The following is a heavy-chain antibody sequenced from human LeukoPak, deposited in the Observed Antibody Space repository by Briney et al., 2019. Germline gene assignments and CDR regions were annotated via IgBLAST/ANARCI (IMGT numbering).Heavy chain of an antibody. V-gene: IGHV3-30-3*01. J-gene: IGHJ3*02. CDR1: GFTFRSYA. Sequence: PGGSLRLSCSASGFTFRSYAIHWVRQAPGKGLEWVAFISYDGAIKYYADSVKGRFTISRDNSNNTLYLQMNSLRIEDTAVYYCAKWRRNYGDHDVFDIWGQGTMVTVSS. D-gene: IGHD3-16*01. CDR2: ISYDGAIK. CDR3: AKWRRNYGDHDVFDI.